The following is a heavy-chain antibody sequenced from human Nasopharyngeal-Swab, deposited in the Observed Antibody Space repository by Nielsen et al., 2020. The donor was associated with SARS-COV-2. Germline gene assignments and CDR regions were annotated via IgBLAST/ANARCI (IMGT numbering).Heavy chain of an antibody. V-gene: IGHV5-51*01. CDR2: IYPGDSDT. CDR3: ARLTYSSGWCFDY. J-gene: IGHJ4*02. CDR1: GYSFTSYW. Sequence: GASLKTPCKGSGYSFTSYWLGWVPQMPGKGLEWMGIIYPGDSDTRYRPSFQGQVTISADKSISTAYLQWSSLKTSDTAMYYCARLTYSSGWCFDYWGQGTLVTVSS. D-gene: IGHD6-19*01.